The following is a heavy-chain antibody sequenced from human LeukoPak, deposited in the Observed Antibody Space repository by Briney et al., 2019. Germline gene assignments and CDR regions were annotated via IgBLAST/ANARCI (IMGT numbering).Heavy chain of an antibody. V-gene: IGHV3-23*01. Sequence: PGGSLRLSCAASGFTFSSYAMSWVRQAPGKGLEWVSAISGSGGSTYYADSVKGRFTISRDNSKNTLYLQMNSLRAEDTAVYYCASSSVTTVTTSRYYYMDVWGKGTTVTVSS. CDR3: ASSSVTTVTTSRYYYMDV. CDR2: ISGSGGST. CDR1: GFTFSSYA. D-gene: IGHD4-17*01. J-gene: IGHJ6*03.